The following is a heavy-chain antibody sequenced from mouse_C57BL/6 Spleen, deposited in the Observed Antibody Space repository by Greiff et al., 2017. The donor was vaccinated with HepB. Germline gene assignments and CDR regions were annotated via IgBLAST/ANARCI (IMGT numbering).Heavy chain of an antibody. V-gene: IGHV5-17*01. CDR1: GFTFSDYG. CDR3: ARQGGHGMNY. CDR2: ISSGSSTI. J-gene: IGHJ2*01. Sequence: DVQLVESGGGLVKPGGSLKLSCAASGFTFSDYGMHWVRQAPERGLEWVAYISSGSSTIYYAETVKGRFTISRDNAKNTLFLQMTSLRSEDTAMYYCARQGGHGMNYWGQGTTLTVSS.